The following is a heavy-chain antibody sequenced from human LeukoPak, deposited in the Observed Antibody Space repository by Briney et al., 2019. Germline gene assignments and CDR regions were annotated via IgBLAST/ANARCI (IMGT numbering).Heavy chain of an antibody. J-gene: IGHJ4*02. Sequence: SETLSLTCAVYGGSFSGYYWSWIRQPPGKGLEWIGEINHSGSTNYNPSLKSRVTISVDTSKNQFSRKLSSVTAADTAVYYCARGYYSNPDYWGQGTLVTVSS. D-gene: IGHD4-11*01. CDR1: GGSFSGYY. CDR3: ARGYYSNPDY. V-gene: IGHV4-34*01. CDR2: INHSGST.